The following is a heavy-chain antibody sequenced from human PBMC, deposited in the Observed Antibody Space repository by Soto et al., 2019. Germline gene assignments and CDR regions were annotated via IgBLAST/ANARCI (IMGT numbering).Heavy chain of an antibody. CDR3: AREGPAPYYSYGMDV. CDR1: GYSFTTYG. J-gene: IGHJ6*02. CDR2: ISAYNGNT. V-gene: IGHV1-18*01. Sequence: QVQLVQSGGEVKKPGASVKVSCKTSGYSFTTYGISWVRQAPGQGLEWMGWISAYNGNTNYAQKLQGRVTMTTDTSTSTAYMELRSLRSDDTAVYYCAREGPAPYYSYGMDVWGQGRTVTVSS.